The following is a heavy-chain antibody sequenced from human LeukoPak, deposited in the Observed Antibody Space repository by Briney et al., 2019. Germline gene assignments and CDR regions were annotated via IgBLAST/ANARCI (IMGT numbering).Heavy chain of an antibody. CDR3: ARYYDSSGYTPGAFDI. CDR1: GFTVSSNY. J-gene: IGHJ3*02. Sequence: GGSLTHSCASSGFTVSSNYMSWVRQAAGKGLEWVSVFYSGGSTYYAESVMGRFTISRDNSKNTLYFQMNSLRAEDTAVYYCARYYDSSGYTPGAFDIWGQGTMVTVSS. D-gene: IGHD3-22*01. CDR2: FYSGGST. V-gene: IGHV3-53*01.